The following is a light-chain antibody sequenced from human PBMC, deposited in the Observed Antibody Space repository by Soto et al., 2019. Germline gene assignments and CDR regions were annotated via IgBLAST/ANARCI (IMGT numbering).Light chain of an antibody. CDR2: AAS. J-gene: IGKJ1*01. CDR1: QSVRGH. CDR3: QQYDHWLPA. Sequence: ETVLTQSPATLSVSPGERATLSCRTSQSVRGHLAWYQQKPGQIPRLLIYAASTRATGTPARFSGSGSETDFILTISSLQSEDFAVYYCQQYDHWLPAFGQGTKVEIK. V-gene: IGKV3-15*01.